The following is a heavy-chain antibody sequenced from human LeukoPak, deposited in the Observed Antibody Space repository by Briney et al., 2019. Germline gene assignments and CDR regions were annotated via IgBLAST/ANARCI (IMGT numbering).Heavy chain of an antibody. CDR2: INHNGSA. Sequence: SETLSLTCAVYGGSFSGYYWSWIRQPPGKGLEWIGEINHNGSANYNPSLKSRVTISVDTSKNQFSLKLSSVTAADTAVYYCARARIYSYGYLDYWGQGTLVTVSS. J-gene: IGHJ4*02. D-gene: IGHD5-18*01. V-gene: IGHV4-34*01. CDR3: ARARIYSYGYLDY. CDR1: GGSFSGYY.